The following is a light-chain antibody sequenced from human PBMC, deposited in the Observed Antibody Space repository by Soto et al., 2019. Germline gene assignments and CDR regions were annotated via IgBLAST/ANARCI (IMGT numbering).Light chain of an antibody. Sequence: LVLTQSPGTLSLSPGERATLSCRASQSVNSGHFAWYHQKPGQAPRLLIYAASTRATGVPDRFSGSGSGTDFTLTISRPEPEDFAVYYCQDFGSLPYTFGQGTKLEIK. V-gene: IGKV3-20*01. CDR1: QSVNSGH. CDR3: QDFGSLPYT. CDR2: AAS. J-gene: IGKJ2*01.